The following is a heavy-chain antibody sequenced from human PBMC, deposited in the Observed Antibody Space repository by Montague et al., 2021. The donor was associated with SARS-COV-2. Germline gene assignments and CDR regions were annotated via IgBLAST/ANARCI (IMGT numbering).Heavy chain of an antibody. Sequence: SETLPLTCAVYGGSFSGYYCTWIRQSPGKGLEWIAEINHSGTTNYNFNPSLRSRVTISVDTSKSQFSLKLSSVTAADTGVYYCARWDPQTLTLIGLRGKSASDYWGQGTLVTVSS. V-gene: IGHV4-34*01. CDR2: INHSGTT. CDR1: GGSFSGYY. D-gene: IGHD4-23*01. J-gene: IGHJ4*02. CDR3: ARWDPQTLTLIGLRGKSASDY.